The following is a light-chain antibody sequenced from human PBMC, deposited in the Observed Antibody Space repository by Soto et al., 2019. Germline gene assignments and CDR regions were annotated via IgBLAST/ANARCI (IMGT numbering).Light chain of an antibody. CDR1: QRIRTD. CDR2: VAS. J-gene: IGKJ4*01. CDR3: QQSYKNPQT. Sequence: IQMTQSPSSLSASVGERVTITCRASQRIRTDLNWYQQRPGKAPKVLIYVASTLQTGVPSRFSGSSSGTDFNLTITSLQPEDFALYYCQQSYKNPQTFGGGTRVEIK. V-gene: IGKV1-39*01.